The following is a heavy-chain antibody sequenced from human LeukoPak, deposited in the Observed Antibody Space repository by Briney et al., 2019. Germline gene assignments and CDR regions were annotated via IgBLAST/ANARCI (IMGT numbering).Heavy chain of an antibody. CDR2: IHPEGNEK. CDR1: GFSFTNFW. Sequence: GGSLRLSCAVSGFSFTNFWMSWVRQAPGRGLEWVANIHPEGNEKYHVESVKGRFTISRDNTKNLLFLQMNGLRVEDTAVYYCARDHRYSSSWPDAFDIWGQGTMVTVSS. V-gene: IGHV3-7*01. CDR3: ARDHRYSSSWPDAFDI. J-gene: IGHJ3*02. D-gene: IGHD6-13*01.